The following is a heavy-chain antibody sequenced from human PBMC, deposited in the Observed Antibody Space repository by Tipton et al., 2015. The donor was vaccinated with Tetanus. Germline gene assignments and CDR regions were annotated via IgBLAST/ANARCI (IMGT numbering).Heavy chain of an antibody. Sequence: TLSLTCTIFGGSVSSGSYYWAWIRQPPGKGLEYIGYILYGASTHYNPSLKSRVTVSADPSQNQFSLKLTSVTAADTGVYYCARITDFLRGHFDFWGQGLRVTVSS. CDR2: ILYGAST. CDR3: ARITDFLRGHFDF. CDR1: GGSVSSGSYY. V-gene: IGHV4-61*01. D-gene: IGHD3-3*01. J-gene: IGHJ4*02.